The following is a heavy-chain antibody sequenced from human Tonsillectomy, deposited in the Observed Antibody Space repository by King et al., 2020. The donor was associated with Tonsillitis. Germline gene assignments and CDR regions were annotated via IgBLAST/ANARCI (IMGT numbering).Heavy chain of an antibody. D-gene: IGHD5-12*01. V-gene: IGHV3-33*01. Sequence: VQLVESGGGVVQPGRSLRLACAASGFTFSSYGMHWVRQAPGKGLEWVSGIWYDGSEKFYADSVKGRFTVSRDNSKNTLFLQMNSLRAEETAVYYCARWAASGYECWGQGTLVTVSS. J-gene: IGHJ1*01. CDR1: GFTFSSYG. CDR2: IWYDGSEK. CDR3: ARWAASGYEC.